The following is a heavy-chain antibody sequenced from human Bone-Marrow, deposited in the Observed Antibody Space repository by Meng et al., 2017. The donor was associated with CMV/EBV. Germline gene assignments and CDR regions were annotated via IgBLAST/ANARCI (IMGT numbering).Heavy chain of an antibody. V-gene: IGHV1-69*05. CDR2: IIPIFGTA. CDR1: GGTFSSYA. D-gene: IGHD2-15*01. J-gene: IGHJ3*02. Sequence: SVKVSCNASGGTFSSYAISWVRQAPGQGLEWMGGIIPIFGTANYAQKFQGRVTITTDESTSTAYMELSSLRSEDTAVYYCASGPLQAVALFDIWGQGTMVTVSS. CDR3: ASGPLQAVALFDI.